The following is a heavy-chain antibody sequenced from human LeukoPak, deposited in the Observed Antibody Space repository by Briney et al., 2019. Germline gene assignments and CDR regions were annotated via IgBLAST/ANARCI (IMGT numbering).Heavy chain of an antibody. Sequence: ASVKVSCKASGYTFTSYYMHWLRQAPGQGLEWMGIINPSDGSTSYAQKFQGRVTMTRDTSTSTVYMELSSLRSEDTAVYYCARDLICGGDCYRPSLDYWGQGPLVTVSS. V-gene: IGHV1-46*01. CDR1: GYTFTSYY. CDR2: INPSDGST. J-gene: IGHJ4*02. D-gene: IGHD2-21*02. CDR3: ARDLICGGDCYRPSLDY.